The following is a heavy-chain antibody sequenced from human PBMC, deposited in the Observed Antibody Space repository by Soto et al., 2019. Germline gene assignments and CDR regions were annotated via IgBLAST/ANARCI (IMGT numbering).Heavy chain of an antibody. V-gene: IGHV4-39*01. CDR2: IYYSGST. J-gene: IGHJ3*02. CDR3: ARHANDYGDWNDAFDI. Sequence: QLQLQESGPGLVKPSETLSLTCTVSGGSISSSSYYWGWIRQPPGKGLEWIGSIYYSGSTYYNPSLKRRVTISVDTSKNQFSLKLSSVTAADTAVYYCARHANDYGDWNDAFDIWGQGTMVTVSS. D-gene: IGHD4-17*01. CDR1: GGSISSSSYY.